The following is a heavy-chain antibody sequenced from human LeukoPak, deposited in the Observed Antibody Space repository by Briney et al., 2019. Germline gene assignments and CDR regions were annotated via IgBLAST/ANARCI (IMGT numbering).Heavy chain of an antibody. J-gene: IGHJ4*02. CDR3: VREAIRYCSSIRCYLDY. CDR2: ITPNGGST. D-gene: IGHD2-2*01. Sequence: SGGSLRLSCAASGFTFSNYAMHWVRQAPGKGLEDVSAITPNGGSTYHANSVRGRFTISRDNSKNTLYLQMDSLRVEDMAVYYCVREAIRYCSSIRCYLDYWGQGTLVTVSS. V-gene: IGHV3-64*01. CDR1: GFTFSNYA.